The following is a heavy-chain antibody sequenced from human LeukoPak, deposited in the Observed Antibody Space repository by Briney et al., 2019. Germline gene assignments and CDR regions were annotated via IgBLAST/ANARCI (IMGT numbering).Heavy chain of an antibody. V-gene: IGHV4-61*01. CDR2: IYYSGST. J-gene: IGHJ5*02. CDR3: ARVARVNCSGGSCYLFNWFDP. Sequence: SETLSLTCTVSGGSVSSGSYYWSWIRQPPGKGLEWIGYIYYSGSTNYNPSPKSRVTISVDTSKNQFSLKLRSVTAADTAVYYCARVARVNCSGGSCYLFNWFDPWGQGTLVTVSS. D-gene: IGHD2-15*01. CDR1: GGSVSSGSYY.